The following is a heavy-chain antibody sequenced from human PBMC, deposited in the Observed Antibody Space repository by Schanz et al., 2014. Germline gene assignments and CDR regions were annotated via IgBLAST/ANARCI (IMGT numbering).Heavy chain of an antibody. Sequence: EVQLLESGGGLVQPGGSLRLSCAASGFTFSSHWMHWVRQDPGKGLVWVARINSVGSNTDYADSVTGRFTISRDNAKNTLYLQMNTLRAEDTAVYFCAKDLGVDCGDGCFNWYFDLWGRGTLVTVSS. CDR1: GFTFSSHW. CDR2: INSVGSNT. CDR3: AKDLGVDCGDGCFNWYFDL. V-gene: IGHV3-74*02. J-gene: IGHJ2*01. D-gene: IGHD2-21*02.